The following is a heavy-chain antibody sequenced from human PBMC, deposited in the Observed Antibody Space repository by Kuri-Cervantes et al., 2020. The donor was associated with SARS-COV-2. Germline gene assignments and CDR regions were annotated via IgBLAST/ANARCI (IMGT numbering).Heavy chain of an antibody. CDR2: ISSSSSTI. J-gene: IGHJ3*02. D-gene: IGHD3-22*01. CDR3: ARHYDSSGYYAFDI. V-gene: IGHV3-48*02. Sequence: GESLKISCAASGFTFSSYSMNWVRQAPGKGLEWVSYISSSSSTIYYADSVKGRFTISRDNAKNSLYLQMNSLRDEDTAVYYCARHYDSSGYYAFDIWGQGTMVTVSS. CDR1: GFTFSSYS.